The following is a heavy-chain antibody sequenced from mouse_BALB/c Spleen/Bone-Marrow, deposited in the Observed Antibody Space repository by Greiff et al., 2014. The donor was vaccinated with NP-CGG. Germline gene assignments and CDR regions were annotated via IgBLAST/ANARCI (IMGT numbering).Heavy chain of an antibody. V-gene: IGHV5-12*02. J-gene: IGHJ2*01. CDR2: ISNGGGST. D-gene: IGHD1-1*02. Sequence: EVMLVESGGGLVQPGGSLKLSCATSGFSFSDYYMYWIRQTPEKRLEWVAYISNGGGSTYYPDTVKGRFTISRDNAKNTLYLQMSRLKSEDTAMYYCARLVDYSYFDYWGHGTTLTVSS. CDR3: ARLVDYSYFDY. CDR1: GFSFSDYY.